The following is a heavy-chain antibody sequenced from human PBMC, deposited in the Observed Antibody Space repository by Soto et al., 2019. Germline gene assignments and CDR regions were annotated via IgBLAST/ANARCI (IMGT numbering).Heavy chain of an antibody. D-gene: IGHD2-21*02. V-gene: IGHV4-39*01. Sequence: QLLESGPGLVKPSETLSLTCTVSGGSISSTRYYWGWIRQPPGKGLEWIGSIYYSGDTYYNASLKSRVTISIETSKNQFSLKLSSVTAADTAVYYCARHDVTGRSRSWFDPWGQGTLVTVSS. CDR2: IYYSGDT. J-gene: IGHJ5*02. CDR1: GGSISSTRYY. CDR3: ARHDVTGRSRSWFDP.